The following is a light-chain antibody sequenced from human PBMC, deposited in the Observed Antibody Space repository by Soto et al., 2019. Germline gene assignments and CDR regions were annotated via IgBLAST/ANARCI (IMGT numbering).Light chain of an antibody. J-gene: IGKJ2*01. CDR2: AAS. V-gene: IGKV1-9*01. CDR3: QQLSYYPRT. CDR1: RDVSSY. Sequence: IQMTQSPASLSATVGDRVTLTCRASRDVSSYLVWYQQKPGKAPELLIYAASTLQSGVPLSFSGSGSGKEFTLTISNLRADDFATYYCQQLSYYPRTFGQGTKVEI.